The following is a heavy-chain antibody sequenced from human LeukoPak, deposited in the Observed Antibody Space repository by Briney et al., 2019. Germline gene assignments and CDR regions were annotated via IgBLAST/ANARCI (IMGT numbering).Heavy chain of an antibody. D-gene: IGHD5-18*01. Sequence: GGSLRLSCAASGFTFSSYSMNWVRQAPGKGLEWVSSISSSSSYIYYADSVKARFTIPRDNAKNSLYLQMNSLRAEDTAVYYCARAPQWGYVYDYFDYWGQGTLVTVSS. V-gene: IGHV3-21*01. J-gene: IGHJ4*02. CDR3: ARAPQWGYVYDYFDY. CDR2: ISSSSSYI. CDR1: GFTFSSYS.